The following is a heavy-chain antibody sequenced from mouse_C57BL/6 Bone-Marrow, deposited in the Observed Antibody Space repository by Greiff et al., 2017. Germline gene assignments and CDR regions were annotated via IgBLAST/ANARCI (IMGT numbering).Heavy chain of an antibody. D-gene: IGHD1-1*01. J-gene: IGHJ3*01. CDR1: GYTFTSYW. Sequence: QVQLQQPGAELVKPGASVKLSCKASGYTFTSYWMQWVKQRPGQGLEWIGEIDPSDGYTNYTQKFKGKATLTVDTSSSTAYMQLRSLTSEDSAVYYCARLRWVLLTAFAYWGQGTLVTVAA. CDR3: ARLRWVLLTAFAY. V-gene: IGHV1-50*01. CDR2: IDPSDGYT.